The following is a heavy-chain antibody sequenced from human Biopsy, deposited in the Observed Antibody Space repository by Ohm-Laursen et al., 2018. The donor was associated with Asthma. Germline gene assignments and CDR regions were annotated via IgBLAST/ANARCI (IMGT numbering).Heavy chain of an antibody. CDR2: MYYGETT. CDR1: GASITSSAYY. J-gene: IGHJ4*02. D-gene: IGHD2-2*01. Sequence: TLFLTCTVSGASITSSAYYWGWIRQPPGKGLEWIGSMYYGETTYYSPSLRSRVTISVATSKNHFSLILSSVTAADTAVYYCARHDHRWDTYADFWGQGTLVTVSS. CDR3: ARHDHRWDTYADF. V-gene: IGHV4-39*01.